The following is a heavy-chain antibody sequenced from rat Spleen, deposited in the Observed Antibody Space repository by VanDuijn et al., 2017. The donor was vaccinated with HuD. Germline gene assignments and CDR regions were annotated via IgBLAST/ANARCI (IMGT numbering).Heavy chain of an antibody. D-gene: IGHD1-4*01. J-gene: IGHJ3*01. CDR2: ISASGGDT. Sequence: EVQLVESGGDLVQPGRSMKLSCAPSGFTFSGFPMAWVRQAPTKGLEWVATISASGGDTYYRDSVKGRFTISRDNAKSTLDLQMNSLRSEDAASYYCARGHGYNYDWFAYWGQGTLVTVSS. CDR1: GFTFSGFP. CDR3: ARGHGYNYDWFAY. V-gene: IGHV5-46*01.